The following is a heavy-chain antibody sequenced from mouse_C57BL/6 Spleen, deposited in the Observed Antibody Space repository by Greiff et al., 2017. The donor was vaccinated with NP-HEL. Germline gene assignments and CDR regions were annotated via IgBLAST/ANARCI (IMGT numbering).Heavy chain of an antibody. CDR2: ISSGGSYT. V-gene: IGHV5-6*01. CDR3: ARQSPDWLLSGTYAMDY. Sequence: EVQGVESGGDLVKPGGSLKLSCAASGFTFSSYGMSWVRQTPDKRLEWVATISSGGSYTYYPDSVKGRFTISRDNAKNTPYLQMSSLKSEDTAMDYCARQSPDWLLSGTYAMDYWGQGTSVTVSS. CDR1: GFTFSSYG. J-gene: IGHJ4*01. D-gene: IGHD2-3*01.